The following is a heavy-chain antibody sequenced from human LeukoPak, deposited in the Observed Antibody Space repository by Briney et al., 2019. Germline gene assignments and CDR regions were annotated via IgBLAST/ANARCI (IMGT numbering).Heavy chain of an antibody. D-gene: IGHD3-9*01. V-gene: IGHV1-24*01. CDR1: GYTLTELS. CDR3: AMYSILTGYYTFDY. Sequence: GASVKVSCKVSGYTLTELSMHWVRQAPGKGLEWMGGFDPEDGETIYAQKFQGRVTMTEDTSTDTAYMELSSLRSEDTAVYYCAMYSILTGYYTFDYWGQGTLVTVSS. CDR2: FDPEDGET. J-gene: IGHJ4*02.